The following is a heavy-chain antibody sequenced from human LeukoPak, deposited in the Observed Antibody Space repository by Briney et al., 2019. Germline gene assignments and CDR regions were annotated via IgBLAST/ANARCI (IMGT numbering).Heavy chain of an antibody. J-gene: IGHJ6*03. D-gene: IGHD1-26*01. Sequence: SVKVSCKASGFTFTSSAMQWVRQAHGQRLEWIGWIVVGSGNTNYAQKFQERVTITRDMSTSTAYMELSSLRSEDTAVYYCAREGGVGPTAPTDYYYYQMDVWGKGTTVTVSS. V-gene: IGHV1-58*02. CDR1: GFTFTSSA. CDR3: AREGGVGPTAPTDYYYYQMDV. CDR2: IVVGSGNT.